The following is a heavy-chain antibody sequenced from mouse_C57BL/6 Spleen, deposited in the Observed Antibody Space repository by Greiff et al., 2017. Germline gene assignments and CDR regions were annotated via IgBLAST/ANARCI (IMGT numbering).Heavy chain of an antibody. CDR2: IYPGSGST. Sequence: QVQLKESGAELVKPGASVKMSCKASGYTFTSYWITWVKQRPGQGLEWIGDIYPGSGSTNYNEKFKSKATLTVDTSSSTAYMQLSSLTSEDSAVYYCARRGDYYYGSSPYYFDYWGQGTTLTVSS. V-gene: IGHV1-55*01. CDR1: GYTFTSYW. J-gene: IGHJ2*01. CDR3: ARRGDYYYGSSPYYFDY. D-gene: IGHD1-1*01.